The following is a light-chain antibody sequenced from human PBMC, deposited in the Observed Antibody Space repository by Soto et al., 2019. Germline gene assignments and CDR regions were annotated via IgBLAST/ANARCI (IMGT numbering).Light chain of an antibody. CDR3: SPYSSSTTHVV. V-gene: IGLV2-14*03. J-gene: IGLJ2*01. Sequence: QSALTQPASVSGSPGRSVTISCTGTSTDVGDFNYVSWYQHLPGRAPKLIIYDVTNRPSGISYRFSASKSGRTASLTISGFQAEDEADYYCSPYSSSTTHVVFGGGTKLTVL. CDR2: DVT. CDR1: STDVGDFNY.